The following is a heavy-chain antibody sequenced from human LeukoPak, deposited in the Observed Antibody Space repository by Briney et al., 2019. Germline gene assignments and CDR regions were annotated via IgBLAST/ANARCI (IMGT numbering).Heavy chain of an antibody. CDR1: GGTFSSYA. V-gene: IGHV1-69*13. J-gene: IGHJ4*02. Sequence: SVKVSCKASGGTFSSYAISWVRQAPGQGLEWMGGIIPIFGTANYAQKFQGRVTITADESTSTAYMELSSLRSEDTAVYYCARDKSMVTMRSRPFFDFWGQGTLVTVSS. D-gene: IGHD2-21*02. CDR2: IIPIFGTA. CDR3: ARDKSMVTMRSRPFFDF.